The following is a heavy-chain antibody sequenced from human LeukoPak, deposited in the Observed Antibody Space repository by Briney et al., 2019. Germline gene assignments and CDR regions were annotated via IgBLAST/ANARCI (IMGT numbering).Heavy chain of an antibody. CDR2: INTNTGNP. V-gene: IGHV7-4-1*02. Sequence: ASVKVSCKASGYTFSIYGFSWVRQAPGQGLEWMGWINTNTGNPTYAQGFTGRFVFSLDTSVSTAYLQISSLKAEDTAVYYCARALTYGSSGDAFDIWGQGTMVTVSS. J-gene: IGHJ3*02. CDR1: GYTFSIYG. CDR3: ARALTYGSSGDAFDI. D-gene: IGHD6-6*01.